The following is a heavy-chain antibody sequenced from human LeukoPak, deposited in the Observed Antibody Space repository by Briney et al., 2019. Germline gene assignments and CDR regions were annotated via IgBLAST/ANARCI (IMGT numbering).Heavy chain of an antibody. CDR3: ARVTTGKGGNADY. J-gene: IGHJ4*02. CDR2: ITSSSSTI. V-gene: IGHV3-48*02. CDR1: GFTFSSYS. Sequence: GGSLRLSCAASGFTFSSYSMNWVRQAPGKGLEWVSYITSSSSTIYYADSVKGRFTISRVNAKNSLYLQMNSLRDEDTAVYYCARVTTGKGGNADYWGQGTLVTVSS. D-gene: IGHD4-23*01.